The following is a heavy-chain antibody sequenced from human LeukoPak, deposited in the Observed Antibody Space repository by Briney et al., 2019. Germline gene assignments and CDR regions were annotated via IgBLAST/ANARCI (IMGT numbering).Heavy chain of an antibody. Sequence: SETLSLTCTVSGGSISSGDYYWRWIRQPPGKGLEWIGYIYYSGSTYYNPSLKSRVTISVDTSKNQFSLKLNSVTAADTAMYYCARQISDYYYYYMDVWGEGITVTVSS. D-gene: IGHD2/OR15-2a*01. CDR2: IYYSGST. CDR1: GGSISSGDYY. J-gene: IGHJ6*03. CDR3: ARQISDYYYYYMDV. V-gene: IGHV4-30-4*08.